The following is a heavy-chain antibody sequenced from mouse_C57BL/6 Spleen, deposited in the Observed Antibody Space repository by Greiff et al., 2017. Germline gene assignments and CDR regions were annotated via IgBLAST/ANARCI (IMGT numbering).Heavy chain of an antibody. V-gene: IGHV1-59*01. Sequence: VQLQQPGAELVRPGTSVKLSCKASGYTFTSYWMHWVKQRPGQGLEWIGVIDPSDSYTNYNQKFKGKATLTVDTSSSTAYMQLSSLTSEDSAVYYCARTYDYYAMDYWGQGTSVTVSS. CDR1: GYTFTSYW. CDR2: IDPSDSYT. J-gene: IGHJ4*01. D-gene: IGHD6-5*01. CDR3: ARTYDYYAMDY.